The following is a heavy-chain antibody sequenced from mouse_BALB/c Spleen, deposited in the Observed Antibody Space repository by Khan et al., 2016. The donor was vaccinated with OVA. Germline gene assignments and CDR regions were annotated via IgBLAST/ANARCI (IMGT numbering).Heavy chain of an antibody. Sequence: EVQLQESGPGLVKPSQSLSLTCTVTGYSITSGYGWNWIRQFPGNKLEWMGYISYSGSTNYNPSLKSRISITRDTSKHQFFLQLNSLTTEDTATYYCARTARIKYWGQGTTLTVSS. V-gene: IGHV3-2*02. CDR3: ARTARIKY. J-gene: IGHJ2*01. D-gene: IGHD1-2*01. CDR1: GYSITSGYG. CDR2: ISYSGST.